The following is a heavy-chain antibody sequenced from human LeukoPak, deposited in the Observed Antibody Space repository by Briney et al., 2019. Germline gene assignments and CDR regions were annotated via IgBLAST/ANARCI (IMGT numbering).Heavy chain of an antibody. J-gene: IGHJ5*02. CDR2: FDPEDGET. V-gene: IGHV1-24*01. CDR3: ATDRYRSFGELLQGWFDP. CDR1: GYTLTELS. D-gene: IGHD3-10*01. Sequence: GASVKVSCKVSGYTLTELSMHWVRQAPGKGLEWMGGFDPEDGETIYAQKFQGRVTMTEDTSTDTAYMELSSLRSEDTAVYYCATDRYRSFGELLQGWFDPWGQGTLVTVSS.